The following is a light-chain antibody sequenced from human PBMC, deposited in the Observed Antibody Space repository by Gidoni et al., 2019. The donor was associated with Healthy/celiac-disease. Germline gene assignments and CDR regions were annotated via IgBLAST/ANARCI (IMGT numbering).Light chain of an antibody. Sequence: GPSITISCTGTSSDVGGYNYVSWYQQHPGKAPKLMIYEVRNRPSGVSNRFSGSKSGNTASLTIAGLQAEDEADYYCSSYTSSSTPLFGGGTKLTVL. CDR2: EVR. J-gene: IGLJ2*01. V-gene: IGLV2-14*01. CDR3: SSYTSSSTPL. CDR1: SSDVGGYNY.